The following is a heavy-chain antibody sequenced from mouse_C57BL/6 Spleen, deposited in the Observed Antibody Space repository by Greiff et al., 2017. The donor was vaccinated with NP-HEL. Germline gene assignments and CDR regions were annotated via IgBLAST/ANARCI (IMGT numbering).Heavy chain of an antibody. Sequence: VQLQESGAELVRPGTSVKVSCKASGYAFTNYLIEWVKQRPGQGLEWIGVINPGSGGTNYNEKFKGKATLTADKSSSTAYMQLSSLTSEDSAVYCCARRSYSNYVGAYWGQGTLVTVSA. CDR1: GYAFTNYL. V-gene: IGHV1-54*01. D-gene: IGHD2-5*01. CDR2: INPGSGGT. CDR3: ARRSYSNYVGAY. J-gene: IGHJ3*01.